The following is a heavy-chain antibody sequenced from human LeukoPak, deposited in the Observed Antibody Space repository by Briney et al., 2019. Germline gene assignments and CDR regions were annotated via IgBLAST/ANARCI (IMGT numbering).Heavy chain of an antibody. V-gene: IGHV4-39*01. CDR1: GGSISSSSYY. CDR2: IYYSGST. Sequence: PSETLSLTCTVSGGSISSSSYYWGWIRQPPGKGLEWIGSIYYSGSTYYNPSLKSRVTISVDTSKNQFSLKLSSVTAADTAVYYCATSSVEMATIIVGHYFDYWGQGTLVTVSS. D-gene: IGHD5-24*01. CDR3: ATSSVEMATIIVGHYFDY. J-gene: IGHJ4*02.